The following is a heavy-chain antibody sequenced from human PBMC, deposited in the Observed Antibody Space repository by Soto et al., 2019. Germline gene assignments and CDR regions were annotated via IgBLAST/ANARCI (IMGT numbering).Heavy chain of an antibody. J-gene: IGHJ4*02. V-gene: IGHV4-30-4*08. CDR1: GGSISSGGYS. CDR2: ISYSGTT. CDR3: ATMEPPGTGRHYFDY. D-gene: IGHD1-1*01. Sequence: TLSLTYAVSGGSISSGGYSWSWIRQPPGKGLEWIGFISYSGTTHYSASLRSRVSISVDTSKDQFSLDLSSVTAADTAVYYCATMEPPGTGRHYFDYWGQGTPVTASS.